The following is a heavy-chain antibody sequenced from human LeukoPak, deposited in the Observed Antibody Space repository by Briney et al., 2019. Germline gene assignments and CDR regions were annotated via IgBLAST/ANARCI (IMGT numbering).Heavy chain of an antibody. D-gene: IGHD5-12*01. Sequence: GGCLRLSCAASGFTFSNAWMSWVRQAPGKGLEWVGRIKSKTDGGTTDYAAPVKGRFTISRDDSKNTLYLQMNSLKTEDTAVYYCTTEGLVATSFDYWGQGTLVTVSS. CDR3: TTEGLVATSFDY. CDR1: GFTFSNAW. V-gene: IGHV3-15*01. CDR2: IKSKTDGGTT. J-gene: IGHJ4*02.